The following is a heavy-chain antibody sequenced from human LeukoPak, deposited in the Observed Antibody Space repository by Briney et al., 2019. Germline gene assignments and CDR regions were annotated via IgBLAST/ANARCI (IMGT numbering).Heavy chain of an antibody. V-gene: IGHV4-34*01. CDR3: ARGALRDFDY. CDR1: GGSFSGYY. CDR2: INHRGST. J-gene: IGHJ4*02. Sequence: PSETLSLTCDVYGGSFSGYYWSWIRQPPGKGLEWIGEINHRGSTNYNPSLKSRVTISVDTSKNQFSLKLSSVTAADTAVYYCARGALRDFDYWGQGTLVTVSS.